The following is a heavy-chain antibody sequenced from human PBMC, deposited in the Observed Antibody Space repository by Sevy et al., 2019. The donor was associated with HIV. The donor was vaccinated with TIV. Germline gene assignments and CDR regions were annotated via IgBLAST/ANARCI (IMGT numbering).Heavy chain of an antibody. J-gene: IGHJ6*02. Sequence: GSLRLSCAASGFTFSNAWMSWVRQAPGKGLEWVGRIKSKTEGGTTDSAAPGKGRFTISRDDSKNTLYLQMNSLKTEDKAVYYCTTQVGATPNGYYYYGMDVWGQGTTVTVSS. CDR3: TTQVGATPNGYYYYGMDV. V-gene: IGHV3-15*01. CDR1: GFTFSNAW. CDR2: IKSKTEGGTT. D-gene: IGHD1-26*01.